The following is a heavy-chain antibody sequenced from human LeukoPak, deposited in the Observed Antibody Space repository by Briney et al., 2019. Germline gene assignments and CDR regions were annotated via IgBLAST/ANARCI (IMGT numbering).Heavy chain of an antibody. CDR1: GFTFSSYG. Sequence: PGRSLRLSCAASGFTFSSYGMHWVRQAPGKGLEWVAVIWYDGSNKYYADSVKGRFTISRDNAKNSLYLQMNSLRAEGTAVYYCASKFHYYDSSGYYLWGQGTLVTVSS. CDR3: ASKFHYYDSSGYYL. D-gene: IGHD3-22*01. CDR2: IWYDGSNK. V-gene: IGHV3-33*03. J-gene: IGHJ4*02.